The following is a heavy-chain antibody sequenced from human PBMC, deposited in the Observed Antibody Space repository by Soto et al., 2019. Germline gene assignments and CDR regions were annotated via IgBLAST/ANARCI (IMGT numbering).Heavy chain of an antibody. CDR3: ARAHYYDSSRWYFDL. Sequence: EVQLVESGGGLVKPGGSLRLSCAASGFTFSSYSMNWVRQAPGKGLEWVSSISSSSSYIYYADSVKGRFTISRDNAKNSLYLQMNSLRAEDTAVYYCARAHYYDSSRWYFDLWGRGNLVTVSS. D-gene: IGHD3-22*01. J-gene: IGHJ2*01. V-gene: IGHV3-21*01. CDR1: GFTFSSYS. CDR2: ISSSSSYI.